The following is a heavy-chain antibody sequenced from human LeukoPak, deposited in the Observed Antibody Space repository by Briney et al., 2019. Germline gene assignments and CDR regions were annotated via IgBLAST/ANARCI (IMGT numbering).Heavy chain of an antibody. V-gene: IGHV3-11*05. CDR3: VRDARSWFDP. CDR2: ISGSSTYT. CDR1: GFTFSDYY. Sequence: GGSLRLSCAASGFTFSDYYMNWIRQAPGKGLQWVSYISGSSTYTNYAGSVKGRFTISRDNAKNSLHLQMNSLRAEDTAVYYCVRDARSWFDPWGQGTLVTVSS. J-gene: IGHJ5*02.